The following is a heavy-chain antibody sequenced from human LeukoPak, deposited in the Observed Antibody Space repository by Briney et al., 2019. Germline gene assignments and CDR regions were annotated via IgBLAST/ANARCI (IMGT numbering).Heavy chain of an antibody. CDR2: IYPGDSDT. Sequence: GESLKISCKGSGYSFTSYWIGWVRQMPGKGLEWMGIIYPGDSDTRYSPSFQGQVTISANKSISTAFLQRSSLKASDPPIYYCARVLAERYCTYGVCYPLDAFDIWGQGTMVTVSS. D-gene: IGHD2-8*01. V-gene: IGHV5-51*01. J-gene: IGHJ3*02. CDR3: ARVLAERYCTYGVCYPLDAFDI. CDR1: GYSFTSYW.